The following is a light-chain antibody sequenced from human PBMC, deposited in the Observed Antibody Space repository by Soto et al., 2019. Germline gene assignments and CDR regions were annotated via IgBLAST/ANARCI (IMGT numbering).Light chain of an antibody. CDR3: QQYGGSPRVT. V-gene: IGKV3-20*01. Sequence: EVVLTQSPDTLSLSPGERATLSCRASQSVDSNYLAWYQQKPGQAPRLLIFGASSRATGIPDRFSGSGSGTDFTLTISRLEPEDFAVYYCQQYGGSPRVTFGGGTKVEIK. CDR1: QSVDSNY. CDR2: GAS. J-gene: IGKJ4*01.